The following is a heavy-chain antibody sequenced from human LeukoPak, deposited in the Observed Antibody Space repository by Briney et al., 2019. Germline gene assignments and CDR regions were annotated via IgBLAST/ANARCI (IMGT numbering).Heavy chain of an antibody. CDR2: INPNSGGT. CDR3: ARAGYSSSCYTDWFDP. CDR1: GYTFTGYY. J-gene: IGHJ5*02. V-gene: IGHV1-2*02. Sequence: GASVKVSCKASGYTFTGYYMHWERQAPGQGLEWMGWINPNSGGTNYAQKFQGRVTMTRDTSISTAYMELSRLRSDDTAVYYCARAGYSSSCYTDWFDPWGQGTLVTVYS. D-gene: IGHD6-13*01.